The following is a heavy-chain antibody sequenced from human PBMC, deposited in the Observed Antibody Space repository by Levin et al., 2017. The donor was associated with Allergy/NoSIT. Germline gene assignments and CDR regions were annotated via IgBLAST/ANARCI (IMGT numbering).Heavy chain of an antibody. CDR3: VKDLAGLVQFFDY. V-gene: IGHV3-64D*06. J-gene: IGHJ4*02. Sequence: GGSLRLSCSASGFTFSSYAMHWVRQAPGKGLEYVSAISSNGGSTYYADSVKGRFTISRDNSKNTLYLQMSSLRAEDTAVYYCVKDLAGLVQFFDYWGQGTLVTVSS. CDR2: ISSNGGST. D-gene: IGHD6-19*01. CDR1: GFTFSSYA.